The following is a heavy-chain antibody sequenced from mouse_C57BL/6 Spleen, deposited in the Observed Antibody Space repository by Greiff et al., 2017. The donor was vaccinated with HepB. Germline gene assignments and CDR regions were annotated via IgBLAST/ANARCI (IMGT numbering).Heavy chain of an antibody. V-gene: IGHV1-76*01. Sequence: QVQLKESGAELVRPGASVKLSCKASGYTFTDYYINWVKQRPGQGLEWIARIYPGSGNTYYNEKFKGKATLTAEKSSSTAYMQLSSLTSEDSAVYFCARGGGITTVVADYWGQGTTLTVSS. D-gene: IGHD1-1*01. J-gene: IGHJ2*01. CDR2: IYPGSGNT. CDR1: GYTFTDYY. CDR3: ARGGGITTVVADY.